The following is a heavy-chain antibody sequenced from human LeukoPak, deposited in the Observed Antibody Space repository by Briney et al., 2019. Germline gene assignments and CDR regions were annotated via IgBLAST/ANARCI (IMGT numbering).Heavy chain of an antibody. CDR3: AKVPGIVVVPAATFDY. CDR1: GFTFSSYA. Sequence: GGSLRLSCAASGFTFSSYAMSWVRQAPGKGLEWVSAISGSGGSTYYADSVKGRFTISGDNSKNTLYLQMNSLRAEDTAVYYCAKVPGIVVVPAATFDYWGQGTLVTVSS. D-gene: IGHD2-2*01. CDR2: ISGSGGST. V-gene: IGHV3-23*01. J-gene: IGHJ4*02.